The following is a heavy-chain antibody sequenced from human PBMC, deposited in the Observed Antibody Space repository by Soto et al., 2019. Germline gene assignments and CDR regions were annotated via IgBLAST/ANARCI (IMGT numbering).Heavy chain of an antibody. CDR3: ARAGCDGGSCYTLVGLRYGMDV. CDR1: GFTFSSYV. J-gene: IGHJ6*02. D-gene: IGHD2-15*01. V-gene: IGHV3-30-3*01. Sequence: QVQLVESGGGVVQPGRSLRLSCAASGFTFSSYVMYWVRQAPGKGLEWVAIISYDKNNKYYEDSVKGRFTISRDNSKNTLYLQMNSLRGEDTAVYYCARAGCDGGSCYTLVGLRYGMDVWGQGTTVTVSS. CDR2: ISYDKNNK.